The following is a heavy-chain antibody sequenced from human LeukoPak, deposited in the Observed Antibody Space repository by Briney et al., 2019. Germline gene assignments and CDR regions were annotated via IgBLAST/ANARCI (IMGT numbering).Heavy chain of an antibody. V-gene: IGHV4-59*12. Sequence: PSETLSLTCTVSGGSISSYYWSWIRQPPGKGLEWIGYIYYSGSTNYNPSLKSRVTMSVDTSKNQFSLKLSSVTAADTAVYYCARGTPTPYDFWSGYYPYYFDYWGQGTLVTVSS. CDR3: ARGTPTPYDFWSGYYPYYFDY. D-gene: IGHD3-3*01. J-gene: IGHJ4*02. CDR1: GGSISSYY. CDR2: IYYSGST.